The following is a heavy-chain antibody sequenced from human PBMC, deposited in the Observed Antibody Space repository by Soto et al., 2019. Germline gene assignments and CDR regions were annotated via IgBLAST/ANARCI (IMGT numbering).Heavy chain of an antibody. V-gene: IGHV3-21*01. D-gene: IGHD2-2*01. CDR2: ISSSSSYI. J-gene: IGHJ5*02. CDR1: GFTFSSYS. Sequence: GGSLRLSCAASGFTFSSYSMNWVRQAPGKGLEWVSSISSSSSYIYYADSVKGRFTISRDNSKNTLYLQMNSLRAEDTAVYYCAKPALTGYQLLYWFDPWGQGTLVTVSS. CDR3: AKPALTGYQLLYWFDP.